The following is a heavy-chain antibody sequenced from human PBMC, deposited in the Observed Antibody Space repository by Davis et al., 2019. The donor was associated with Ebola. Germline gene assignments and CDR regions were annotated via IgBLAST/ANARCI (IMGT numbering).Heavy chain of an antibody. Sequence: AASVKVSCKASGGTSSSNAISWVRQAPGQGLEWMGGINPIFGTANYAQKFQGRVTITADESTSTAYMELSSLRSEDTAVYYCARDLGMINYYYMDVWGKGTTVTVSS. CDR2: INPIFGTA. D-gene: IGHD3-16*01. CDR1: GGTSSSNA. J-gene: IGHJ6*03. CDR3: ARDLGMINYYYMDV. V-gene: IGHV1-69*13.